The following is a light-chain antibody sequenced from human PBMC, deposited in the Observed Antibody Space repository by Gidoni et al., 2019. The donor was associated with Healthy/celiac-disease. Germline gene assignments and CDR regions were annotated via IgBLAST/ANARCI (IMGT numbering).Light chain of an antibody. CDR3: QQSYSTPPFT. CDR2: AAS. Sequence: DIHMPQSPSSLSASVGDRVTITCRASQSISSYLNWYQQKPGKAPKLLIYAASSLQSGVPSRFSGSGSWTDVTLTISSLQPEDFATYYCQQSYSTPPFTFGPGTKVDIK. J-gene: IGKJ3*01. V-gene: IGKV1-39*01. CDR1: QSISSY.